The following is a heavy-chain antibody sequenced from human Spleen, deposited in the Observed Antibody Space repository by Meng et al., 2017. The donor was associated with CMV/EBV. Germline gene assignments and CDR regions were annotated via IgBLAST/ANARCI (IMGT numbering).Heavy chain of an antibody. D-gene: IGHD6-13*01. Sequence: GGSLRLSCAASGITFSRYWMTWIRQAPGKGLQWVSSISGSGNSIYYADSVKGRFTISRDNAKSSLSLQMNSLRAEDTALYYCARGAPRVGSSWPSDAFDIWGQGTMVTVSS. V-gene: IGHV3-48*03. J-gene: IGHJ3*02. CDR2: ISGSGNSI. CDR1: GITFSRYW. CDR3: ARGAPRVGSSWPSDAFDI.